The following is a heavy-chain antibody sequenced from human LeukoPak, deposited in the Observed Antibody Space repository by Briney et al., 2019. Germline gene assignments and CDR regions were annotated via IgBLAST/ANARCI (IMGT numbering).Heavy chain of an antibody. CDR3: ARSDFTIFGVVSQPDAFDI. V-gene: IGHV3-7*01. CDR2: IKQDGSEK. CDR1: GFTFSSYW. Sequence: GGSLRLSCAASGFTFSSYWMSWVRQAPGKGLEWVANIKQDGSEKYYVDSVKGRFTISRNNAKNSLYLQMNSLRAEDTAVYYCARSDFTIFGVVSQPDAFDIWGQGTMVTVSS. J-gene: IGHJ3*02. D-gene: IGHD3-3*01.